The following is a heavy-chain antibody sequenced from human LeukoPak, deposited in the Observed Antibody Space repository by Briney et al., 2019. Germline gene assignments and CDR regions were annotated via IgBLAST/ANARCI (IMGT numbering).Heavy chain of an antibody. CDR2: INHSGST. CDR1: GGSISSGGYY. Sequence: PSETLSLTCTVSGGSISSGGYYWSWIRQPPGKGLEWIGEINHSGSTNYNPSLKSRVTISVDTSENQFSLKLSSVTAADTAVYYCATYIWFGESRFDYSGQGTLVTVSS. V-gene: IGHV4-39*07. J-gene: IGHJ4*02. D-gene: IGHD3-10*01. CDR3: ATYIWFGESRFDY.